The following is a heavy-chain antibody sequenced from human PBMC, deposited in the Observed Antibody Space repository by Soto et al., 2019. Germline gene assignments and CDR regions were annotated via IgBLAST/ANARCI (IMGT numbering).Heavy chain of an antibody. D-gene: IGHD5-18*01. CDR3: AKDIRDSTPAYYYYGMDV. Sequence: GGSLRLSCAASGFTFSSYAMHWVRQAPGKGLEWVAVISYDGSNKYYADSVKGRFTISRDNSKNTLYLQMNSLRAEDTAVYYCAKDIRDSTPAYYYYGMDVWGQGTTVTVSS. V-gene: IGHV3-30*04. J-gene: IGHJ6*02. CDR1: GFTFSSYA. CDR2: ISYDGSNK.